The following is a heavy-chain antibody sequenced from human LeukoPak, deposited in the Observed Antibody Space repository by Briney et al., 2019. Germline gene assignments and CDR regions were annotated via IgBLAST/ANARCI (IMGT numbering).Heavy chain of an antibody. CDR2: INPSGGST. D-gene: IGHD3-9*01. J-gene: IGHJ4*02. V-gene: IGHV1-46*01. Sequence: ASVTVSFTASGYTFTSYYMHWVRQAPGQGLEWMGIINPSGGSTSYAQKFQGRVTMTRDTSTSTDYMELSSLRSEDTAVYYCARAHVDILTGYDYWGQGTLVTVSS. CDR3: ARAHVDILTGYDY. CDR1: GYTFTSYY.